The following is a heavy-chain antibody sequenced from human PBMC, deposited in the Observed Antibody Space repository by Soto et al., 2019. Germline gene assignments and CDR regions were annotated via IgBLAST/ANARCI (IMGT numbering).Heavy chain of an antibody. CDR3: AREAGGYYYYYYMDV. Sequence: GGSLRLSCAASGFTFSSYSMNWVRQAPGKGLEWVSYISSSSSTIYYADSVKGRFTISRDNAKNSLYLQMNSLRAEDTAVYYCAREAGGYYYYYYMDVWGKGTTVTVSS. J-gene: IGHJ6*03. CDR2: ISSSSSTI. CDR1: GFTFSSYS. D-gene: IGHD1-26*01. V-gene: IGHV3-48*01.